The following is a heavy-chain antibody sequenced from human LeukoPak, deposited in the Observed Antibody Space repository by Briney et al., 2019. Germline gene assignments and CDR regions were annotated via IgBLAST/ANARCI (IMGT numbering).Heavy chain of an antibody. V-gene: IGHV4-34*01. CDR2: INHSGST. J-gene: IGHJ3*02. D-gene: IGHD3-3*01. Sequence: SETLSLTCAVYGGSFSGYYWSWIRQPPGKGLEWIGEINHSGSTNYNPSLKSRVTISVDTSKNQLSLKLSSVTAADTAVYYCARGPVRYTIFGVVIMGLRRGDAFDIWGQGTMVTVSS. CDR3: ARGPVRYTIFGVVIMGLRRGDAFDI. CDR1: GGSFSGYY.